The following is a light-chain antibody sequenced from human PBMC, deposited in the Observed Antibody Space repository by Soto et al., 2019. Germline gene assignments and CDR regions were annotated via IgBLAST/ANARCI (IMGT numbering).Light chain of an antibody. CDR2: AAS. CDR1: QGISNY. V-gene: IGKV1-27*01. CDR3: QKYNSAPQGFT. Sequence: DIQMTQSPSSLSASVGDRVTITCRASQGISNYLAWYQQKPGKVPKLLIYAASTLQSGVPSRFSGSGSGTDFTLTISSLQPEDVATYYWQKYNSAPQGFTFGPGTKVDIK. J-gene: IGKJ3*01.